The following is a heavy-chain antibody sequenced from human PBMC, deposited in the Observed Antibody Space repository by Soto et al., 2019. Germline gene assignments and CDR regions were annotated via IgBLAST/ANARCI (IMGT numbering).Heavy chain of an antibody. D-gene: IGHD4-17*01. Sequence: QLQLQESGSGLVKPSQTLSLTCAVSGGSISSGGYSWSWIRQPPGKGLEWIGYIYHSGSTYYNPSLKSRVTISVDSSKNQFSLKLSYVTSADTAVYYCASGKYDNGDYVSEGVFDYWGQGTLVTVSS. CDR2: IYHSGST. V-gene: IGHV4-30-2*01. J-gene: IGHJ4*02. CDR3: ASGKYDNGDYVSEGVFDY. CDR1: GGSISSGGYS.